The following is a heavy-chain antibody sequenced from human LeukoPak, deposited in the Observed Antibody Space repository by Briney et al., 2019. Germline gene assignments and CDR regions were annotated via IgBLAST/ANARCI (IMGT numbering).Heavy chain of an antibody. Sequence: TSETLSLTCTVSGGPISSTSYYWGWIRQPPGKGLEWIGSIYYSGSTDYNPSLKSRVTISVDTSKNQFSLKLSSVTATDTAVYYCARDYYFDYWGQGTLVTVSS. CDR1: GGPISSTSYY. V-gene: IGHV4-39*07. CDR2: IYYSGST. CDR3: ARDYYFDY. J-gene: IGHJ4*02.